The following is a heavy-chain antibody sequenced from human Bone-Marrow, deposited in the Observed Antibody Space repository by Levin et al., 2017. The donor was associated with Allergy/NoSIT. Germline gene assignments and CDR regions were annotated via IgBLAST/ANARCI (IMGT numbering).Heavy chain of an antibody. Sequence: KISCKASGGLFSVYGISWVRQAPGQGLEWMGEIIPIFGTPNYAQKFQGRVTITADESTSTAFMELRSLTSEDTAVYYCARDLRQGYQRRPEFGPWGQGTLVIVSS. CDR1: GGLFSVYG. V-gene: IGHV1-69*01. CDR3: ARDLRQGYQRRPEFGP. J-gene: IGHJ5*02. D-gene: IGHD6-25*01. CDR2: IIPIFGTP.